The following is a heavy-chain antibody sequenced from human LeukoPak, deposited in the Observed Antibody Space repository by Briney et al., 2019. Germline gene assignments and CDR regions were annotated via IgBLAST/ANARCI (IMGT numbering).Heavy chain of an antibody. V-gene: IGHV3-73*01. CDR1: GFTFSDPA. Sequence: GGSLTLSCVASGFTFSDPAIHWVRQASGKGLEWVGRIRSKANSYATAYVASVKGRFTISRDDSKNTAYLQMNSLQTEDTAVYYCSSFGDSTSLFDYWGQGTLVTVSS. CDR3: SSFGDSTSLFDY. J-gene: IGHJ4*02. D-gene: IGHD3-22*01. CDR2: IRSKANSYAT.